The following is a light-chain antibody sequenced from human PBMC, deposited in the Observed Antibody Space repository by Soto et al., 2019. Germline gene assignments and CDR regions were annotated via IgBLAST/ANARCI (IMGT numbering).Light chain of an antibody. CDR3: QHYGAPPFT. J-gene: IGKJ3*01. Sequence: VVLTQSPATLSLSPGEPATLSCRASRDVYINALAWYQQKPGRTPTLLIYGASTRATGIPDRFSATGSGTEFSLTISSLEPEDFAVYYCQHYGAPPFTFGPGTRVEI. CDR1: RDVYINA. V-gene: IGKV3-20*01. CDR2: GAS.